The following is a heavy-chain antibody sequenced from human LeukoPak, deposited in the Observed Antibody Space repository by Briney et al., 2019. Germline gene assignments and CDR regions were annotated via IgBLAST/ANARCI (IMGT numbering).Heavy chain of an antibody. J-gene: IGHJ4*02. V-gene: IGHV4-59*08. CDR1: GGSISSYY. CDR2: VYQTGDT. Sequence: SETLSLTCTVSGGSISSYYWSWFRQPPGKGLEWIAYVYQTGDTRYNPSLKSRVSISLDMSKNQFSLKVSSMTATDTAVYYCARHPFSAPFDYWGQGILVTVSS. CDR3: ARHPFSAPFDY. D-gene: IGHD6-19*01.